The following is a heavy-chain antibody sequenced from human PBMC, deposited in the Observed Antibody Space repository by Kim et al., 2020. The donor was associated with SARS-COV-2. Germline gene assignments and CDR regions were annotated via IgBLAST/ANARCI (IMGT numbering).Heavy chain of an antibody. CDR2: IYYSGST. Sequence: SETLSLTCTVSGGSISSYYWSWIRQPPGKGLEWIGYIYYSGSTNYNPSLKSRVTISVDTSKNQFSLKLSSVTAADTAVYYCARDRGYSYGTFGYWGQGTLVTVSS. CDR3: ARDRGYSYGTFGY. CDR1: GGSISSYY. D-gene: IGHD5-18*01. V-gene: IGHV4-59*01. J-gene: IGHJ4*02.